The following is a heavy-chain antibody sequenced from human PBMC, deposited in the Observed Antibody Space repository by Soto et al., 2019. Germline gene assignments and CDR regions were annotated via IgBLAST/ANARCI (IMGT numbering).Heavy chain of an antibody. Sequence: QVQLQQWGAGLLKPSETLSLTCAVYGDSFSGPYWTWIRQNPGKGLEWIGEINHSGSTDYHPSLKSRVTISVDTSKNQFTLNLSSGSAADTAVYFCARLEVTAADSFDVWGPGTMVNVSS. CDR3: ARLEVTAADSFDV. V-gene: IGHV4-34*01. J-gene: IGHJ3*01. CDR2: INHSGST. CDR1: GDSFSGPY. D-gene: IGHD2-21*02.